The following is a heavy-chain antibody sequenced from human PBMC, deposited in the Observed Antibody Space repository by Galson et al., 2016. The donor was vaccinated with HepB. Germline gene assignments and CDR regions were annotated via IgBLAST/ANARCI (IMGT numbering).Heavy chain of an antibody. CDR1: GFTFSDYY. V-gene: IGHV3-11*03. D-gene: IGHD3-22*01. J-gene: IGHJ4*02. CDR3: TPGSVDDIIPVVVTDAEDH. Sequence: SLRLSCAASGFTFSDYYMSWIRQAPRKGLEWVSYSSSSSAYTRYADSVKGRFTISRDNVRNSLYLQMNSLKTEDTAVYYCTPGSVDDIIPVVVTDAEDHWGQGTLVTVSS. CDR2: SSSSSAYT.